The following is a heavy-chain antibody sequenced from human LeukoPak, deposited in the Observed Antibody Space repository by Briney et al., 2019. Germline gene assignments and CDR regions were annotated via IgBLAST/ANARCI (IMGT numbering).Heavy chain of an antibody. CDR3: ARGSLSGHYFDY. CDR2: INHSGST. J-gene: IGHJ4*02. Sequence: PSETLSLTCAVYGGSFSGYYWSWIRQPPGKGLEWIGEINHSGSTNYNPSLKSRVTISVDTSKNQFSLKLSSVTAADTAVYYCARGSLSGHYFDYWGQGTLVTVSS. V-gene: IGHV4-34*01. CDR1: GGSFSGYY.